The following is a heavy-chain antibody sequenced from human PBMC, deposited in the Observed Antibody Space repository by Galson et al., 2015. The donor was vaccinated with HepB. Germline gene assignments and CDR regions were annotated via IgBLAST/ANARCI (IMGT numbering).Heavy chain of an antibody. J-gene: IGHJ4*02. CDR2: TYYRSKWGN. CDR1: GDSVSSKSAA. D-gene: IGHD1-26*01. Sequence: CAISGDSVSSKSAAWNWIRQSPSRGLEWLGRTYYRSKWGNDYPVSVKSRITTNPDTSKNQFSLQLNSVTPEDTAMYYCARSWEGTFYYDYWGQGTLVTVSS. V-gene: IGHV6-1*01. CDR3: ARSWEGTFYYDY.